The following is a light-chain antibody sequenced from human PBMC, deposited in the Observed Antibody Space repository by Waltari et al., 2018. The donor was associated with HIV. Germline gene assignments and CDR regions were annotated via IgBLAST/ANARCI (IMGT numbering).Light chain of an antibody. Sequence: DIQMTQFPSSVSASVGDRVTMTFRATQGIANWVAWYQQKPGKAPKLLIHGASILQEGVPSRFSGSGSGTIFTLTIKTLQPEDFATYFCQQTNSFPITFGQGTRLDSK. CDR3: QQTNSFPIT. CDR1: QGIANW. V-gene: IGKV1D-12*01. CDR2: GAS. J-gene: IGKJ5*01.